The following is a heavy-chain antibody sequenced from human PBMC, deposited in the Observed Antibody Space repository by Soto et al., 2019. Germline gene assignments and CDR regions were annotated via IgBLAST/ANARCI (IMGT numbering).Heavy chain of an antibody. CDR1: GYTFTNYG. CDR2: ISAYNDNT. V-gene: IGHV1-18*01. Sequence: QIQLVQSGAEVKKAGASVKVSCKASGYTFTNYGISWVRQALGQGLEWMGWISAYNDNTNYAQKFQGRVTLTTDTSTRTAYMELRSLTSDDTAVYYCARDGYYYGSGSYSPPRYYGMDVWGQGTTVTV. D-gene: IGHD3-10*01. CDR3: ARDGYYYGSGSYSPPRYYGMDV. J-gene: IGHJ6*02.